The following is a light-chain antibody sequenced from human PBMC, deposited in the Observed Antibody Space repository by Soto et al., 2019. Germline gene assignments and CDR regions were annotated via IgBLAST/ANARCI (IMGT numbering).Light chain of an antibody. CDR2: DAS. CDR1: QYVSNS. J-gene: IGKJ5*01. V-gene: IGKV3-11*01. CDR3: QQRSNWPPIT. Sequence: EIVLTQSPATLSLSPGERATLSCRASQYVSNSLAWYQQKPGQPPRLLIYDASDRATGIPGRFSGSGSGTDFTLTISSLEPEDFAVYYCQQRSNWPPITFGQGTRLEIK.